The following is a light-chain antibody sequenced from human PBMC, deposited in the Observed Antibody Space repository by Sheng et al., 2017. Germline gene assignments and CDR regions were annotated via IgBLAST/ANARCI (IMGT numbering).Light chain of an antibody. V-gene: IGLV3-25*03. CDR1: VLSKQY. Sequence: SYKLTQPPSLSVSPGQTARITCSGDVLSKQYVHWYQQKPGQAPVVMIYKDTERASETPERFSGSSSGTTVTLTISGIQPEDEADYYCQSADTTSHYHVFGSGTKVTVL. CDR2: KDT. J-gene: IGLJ1*01. CDR3: QSADTTSHYHV.